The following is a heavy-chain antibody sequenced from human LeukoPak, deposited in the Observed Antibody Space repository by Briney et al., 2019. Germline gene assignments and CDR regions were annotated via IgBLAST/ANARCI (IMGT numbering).Heavy chain of an antibody. Sequence: ASVKVSCTASGYTFTSYAMHWVRQAPGQRLEWMGWINAGNGNTKYSQKFQGGVTITRDTSASTAYMELSSLRSEDTAVYYCAATLHDYEWVFDYWGQGTLVTVSS. J-gene: IGHJ4*02. CDR2: INAGNGNT. CDR1: GYTFTSYA. D-gene: IGHD4-17*01. CDR3: AATLHDYEWVFDY. V-gene: IGHV1-3*01.